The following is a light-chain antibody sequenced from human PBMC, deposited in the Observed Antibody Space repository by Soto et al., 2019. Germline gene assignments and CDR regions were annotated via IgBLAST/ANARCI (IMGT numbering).Light chain of an antibody. V-gene: IGKV1-39*01. CDR1: QTISNY. CDR3: QQSYNTPPT. Sequence: DIQMTQSPSSLSASVGDRVTITCRASQTISNYLNWYQQKPGKAPKLLIYDASSLQRGVPSRFSGSGAGTNLTLTISSRQPDDFATYYCQQSYNTPPTFGQGTKVEIK. J-gene: IGKJ1*01. CDR2: DAS.